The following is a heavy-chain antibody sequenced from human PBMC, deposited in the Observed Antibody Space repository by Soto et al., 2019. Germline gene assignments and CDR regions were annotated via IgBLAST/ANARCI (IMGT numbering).Heavy chain of an antibody. Sequence: PSETLSVTCTVSGGSISSSSYYWGWIRQPPGKGLEWIGSIYYSGSTYYNPSLKSRVTISVDTSKNQSSLKLSSVTAADTAVYYCARHTPAISISDHWGQGTLVTVSS. J-gene: IGHJ4*02. CDR1: GGSISSSSYY. V-gene: IGHV4-39*01. D-gene: IGHD2-15*01. CDR2: IYYSGST. CDR3: ARHTPAISISDH.